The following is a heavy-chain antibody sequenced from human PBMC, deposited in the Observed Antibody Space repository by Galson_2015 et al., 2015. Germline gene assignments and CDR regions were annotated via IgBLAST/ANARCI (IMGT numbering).Heavy chain of an antibody. CDR3: ARDQPGGYCTSTSCYGPQYYFES. CDR2: ISSGSSDI. V-gene: IGHV3-21*01. Sequence: SLRLSCAASGFTFRYYVMHWVRQAPGKGLEWASSISSGSSDIYYADSVKGRFTISRDNAESSLYLQMNSLRAEDTAVYYCARDQPGGYCTSTSCYGPQYYFESWGQGTLVTVSS. CDR1: GFTFRYYV. D-gene: IGHD2-2*01. J-gene: IGHJ4*02.